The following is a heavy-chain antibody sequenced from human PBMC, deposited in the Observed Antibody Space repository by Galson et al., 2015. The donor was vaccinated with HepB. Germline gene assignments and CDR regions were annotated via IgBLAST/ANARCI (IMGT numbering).Heavy chain of an antibody. CDR3: ARDKAGSTGRYFDL. CDR2: VNPETGAT. D-gene: IGHD6-19*01. Sequence: SVKVSGKASGCTFRDYYMHWLRQAPGQGPEWMGWVNPETGATHYAQKFQGSVTMTRDSSISTGYMGVSRLTSDDTAVYYCARDKAGSTGRYFDLWGRGTLITVSS. CDR1: GCTFRDYY. J-gene: IGHJ2*01. V-gene: IGHV1-2*02.